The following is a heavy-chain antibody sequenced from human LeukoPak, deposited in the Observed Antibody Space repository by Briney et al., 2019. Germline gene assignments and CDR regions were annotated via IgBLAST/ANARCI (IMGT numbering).Heavy chain of an antibody. D-gene: IGHD2-8*01. CDR1: GFTFINAW. V-gene: IGHV4-4*02. J-gene: IGHJ4*02. CDR2: IYHSGST. Sequence: GSLRLSCAASGFTFINAWMAWVRQAPGKGLEWIGEIYHSGSTNYNPSLKSRVTISVDKSKNQFSLKLSSVTAADTAVYYCASGLYPHLESSYYWGQGTLVTVSS. CDR3: ASGLYPHLESSYY.